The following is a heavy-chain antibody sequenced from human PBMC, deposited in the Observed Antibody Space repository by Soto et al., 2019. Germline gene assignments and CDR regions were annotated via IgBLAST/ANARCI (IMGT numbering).Heavy chain of an antibody. CDR1: GTSISSYY. D-gene: IGHD2-8*01. V-gene: IGHV4-59*01. CDR3: ARYNSYAIDY. CDR2: IHYSGTT. Sequence: LSLTCTVSGTSISSYYWSWIRQPPGKGLEWIANIHYSGTTNYNSSLASRVTLSVDTSKNQFSLKMTSVTAADRAMYFCARYNSYAIDYWGRGTLVTVSS. J-gene: IGHJ4*02.